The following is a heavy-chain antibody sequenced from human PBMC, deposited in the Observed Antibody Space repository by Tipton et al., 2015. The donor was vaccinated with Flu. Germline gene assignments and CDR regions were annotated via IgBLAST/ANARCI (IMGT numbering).Heavy chain of an antibody. CDR3: SRGWFDA. V-gene: IGHV3-48*03. CDR1: GFMFSSHE. CDR2: IDASGNAI. Sequence: SLRFSCGASGFMFSSHEMNWVRQAPGKGLEWISYIDASGNAIFYADSVKGRFTISRDNAKSSLYLQMHSLTVGDTGLYYCSRGWFDAWGQGTLVTVSS. J-gene: IGHJ5*02.